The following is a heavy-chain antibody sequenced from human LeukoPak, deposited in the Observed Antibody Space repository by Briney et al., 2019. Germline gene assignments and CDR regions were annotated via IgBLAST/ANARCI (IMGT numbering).Heavy chain of an antibody. CDR3: ARGLYKRGSWVPPFGY. D-gene: IGHD3-10*01. CDR1: GYTFTSYD. V-gene: IGHV1-8*01. J-gene: IGHJ4*02. CDR2: MNPNSGNT. Sequence: ASVKVSCKASGYTFTSYDINWVRQATGQGLEWMGWMNPNSGNTGYAQKFQGRVTMTRNTSISTAYMELSSLRSEDTAVYYCARGLYKRGSWVPPFGYWGQGTLVTVSS.